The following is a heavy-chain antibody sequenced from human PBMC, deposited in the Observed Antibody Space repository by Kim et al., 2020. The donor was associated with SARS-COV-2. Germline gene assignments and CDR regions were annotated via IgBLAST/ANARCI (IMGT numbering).Heavy chain of an antibody. D-gene: IGHD6-13*01. CDR3: ARHSYSSSWAGDYHYM. Sequence: SETLSLTCTVSGGSISSSSYYWGWIRQPPGKGREWIGSIYYSGSTYYNPSLKSRVTISVDTYKNQFSLKLSTVTAADTDLYSSARHSYSSSWAGDYHYM. CDR2: IYYSGST. CDR1: GGSISSSSYY. V-gene: IGHV4-39*01. J-gene: IGHJ6*03.